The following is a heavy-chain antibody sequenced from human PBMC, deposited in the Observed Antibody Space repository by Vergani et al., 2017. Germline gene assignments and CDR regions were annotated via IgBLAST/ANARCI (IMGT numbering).Heavy chain of an antibody. J-gene: IGHJ5*01. CDR1: GFSFNSYW. CDR3: ARARCIETCYMSNWLDS. CDR2: IKSDGSIT. D-gene: IGHD3-9*01. V-gene: IGHV3-74*03. Sequence: DVHLAESGGGFFQPGGSVRLSCSASGFSFNSYWMHWVRQVPGKGLVWVSRIKSDGSITAYADSVKGRFTISRDNAQNTLYLQMNSLRVEDTGVYYCARARCIETCYMSNWLDSWGQGTLVTVSS.